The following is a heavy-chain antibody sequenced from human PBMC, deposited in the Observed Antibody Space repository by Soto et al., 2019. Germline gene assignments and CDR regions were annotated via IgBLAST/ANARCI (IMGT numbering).Heavy chain of an antibody. V-gene: IGHV1-24*01. D-gene: IGHD3-10*01. CDR2: FDPEDGET. J-gene: IGHJ4*02. CDR3: DTLSTGMVRGPEGVYYFDY. Sequence: ASVKVSCKVSGYTLTELSMHWVRQAPGKGLEWMGGFDPEDGETIYAQKFQGRVTMTEDTSTGTAYMELSSLRSEDTAVYYCDTLSTGMVRGPEGVYYFDYWGQGTLVTVSS. CDR1: GYTLTELS.